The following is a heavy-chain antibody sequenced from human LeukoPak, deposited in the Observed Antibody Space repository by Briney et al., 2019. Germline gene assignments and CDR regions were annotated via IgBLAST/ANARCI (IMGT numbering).Heavy chain of an antibody. CDR2: ISPYNGNT. CDR1: GYTFGSYG. V-gene: IGHV1-18*01. CDR3: ARDSASVWPGSSGWSNWFDP. Sequence: GASVKVSCKASGYTFGSYGVSWVRQAPGQGLEWMAWISPYNGNTNYAQKFQGRVTMTTDTSTSTAYMELGSLRADDTAVYYCARDSASVWPGSSGWSNWFDPWGQGTLVTVSS. D-gene: IGHD6-19*01. J-gene: IGHJ5*02.